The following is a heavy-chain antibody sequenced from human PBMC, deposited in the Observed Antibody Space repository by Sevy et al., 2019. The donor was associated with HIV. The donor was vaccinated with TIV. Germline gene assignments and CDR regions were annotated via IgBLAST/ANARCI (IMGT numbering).Heavy chain of an antibody. D-gene: IGHD2-2*01. CDR3: AKTAVVRNSWGDVGLDV. V-gene: IGHV3-23*01. J-gene: IGHJ6*02. CDR2: ISGNGINT. Sequence: GGSLRLSCAASGFTFNNYGMSWVRHAPGKGLEWVSSISGNGINTYHTDSVKGRFTISRDNSRNTLYLQMNSLRAEDTALYYCAKTAVVRNSWGDVGLDVWGLGTTVTVSS. CDR1: GFTFNNYG.